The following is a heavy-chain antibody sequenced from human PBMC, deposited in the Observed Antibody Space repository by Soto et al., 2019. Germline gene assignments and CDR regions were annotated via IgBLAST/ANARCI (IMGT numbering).Heavy chain of an antibody. D-gene: IGHD2-2*01. CDR1: GFTFSNYA. Sequence: GSLRLSCAASGFTFSNYAMSWVRQAPGKGLEWVSSIRYSGTSTYYADSVKGRFTISRDNSKNALYLQMSSLRVEDTAVYYCAKSNLYCSSSNCYVFDYWGQGTLVTVSS. CDR3: AKSNLYCSSSNCYVFDY. V-gene: IGHV3-23*01. J-gene: IGHJ4*02. CDR2: IRYSGTST.